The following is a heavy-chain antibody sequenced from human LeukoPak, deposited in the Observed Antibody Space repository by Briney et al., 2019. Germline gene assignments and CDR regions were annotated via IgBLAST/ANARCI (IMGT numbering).Heavy chain of an antibody. V-gene: IGHV3-74*01. D-gene: IGHD3-22*01. CDR1: GFTFSSYL. CDR3: AREIYDSSGYYYFGGAFDI. Sequence: PGGSLRLSCAASGFTFSSYLMHWVRQAPGKGLVWVSRINSDGSSTNYADSVKGRFTISRDNAKNTLHLQMNSLRGEDTAVYYCAREIYDSSGYYYFGGAFDIWGQGTMVTVSS. J-gene: IGHJ3*02. CDR2: INSDGSST.